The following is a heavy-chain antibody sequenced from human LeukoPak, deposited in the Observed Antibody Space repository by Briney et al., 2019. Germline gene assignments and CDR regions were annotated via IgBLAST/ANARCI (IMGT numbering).Heavy chain of an antibody. D-gene: IGHD3-22*01. V-gene: IGHV4-59*08. Sequence: SETLSLTCAVYGGSFSGYYWSWVRQPPGKGLEWIGYIYYSGSTNYNPSLKSQVTISVDTSKNQFSLKLSSVTAADTAVYYCARHQGLYWFDPWGQGTLVTVSS. CDR1: GGSFSGYY. CDR3: ARHQGLYWFDP. CDR2: IYYSGST. J-gene: IGHJ5*02.